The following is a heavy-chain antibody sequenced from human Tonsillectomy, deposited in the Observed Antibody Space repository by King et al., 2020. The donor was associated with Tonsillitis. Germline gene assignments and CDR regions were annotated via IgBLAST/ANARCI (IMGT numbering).Heavy chain of an antibody. CDR1: GGSISSYY. CDR3: ARQSSGWLGGGFDY. V-gene: IGHV4-59*08. CDR2: IYYSGST. J-gene: IGHJ4*02. D-gene: IGHD6-19*01. Sequence: VQLQESGPGLVKPSETLSLTCTVSGGSISSYYWSWIRQPPGKGLEWIGYIYYSGSTNYNPSLKSRVTISVDTSKNQFSLKLSSVTAAGTAVYYCARQSSGWLGGGFDYWGQGTLVTVSS.